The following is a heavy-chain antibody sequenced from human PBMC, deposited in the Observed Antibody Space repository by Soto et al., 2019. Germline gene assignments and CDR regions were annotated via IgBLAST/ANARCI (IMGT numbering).Heavy chain of an antibody. V-gene: IGHV3-74*01. J-gene: IGHJ4*02. CDR2: INGDGSTT. CDR3: ARGYSSGPDS. Sequence: EVQLVESGGGLVQPGGSLRLSCVASGFTFNDYWMHWVRQAPGKGLVWVARINGDGSTTTYADSVQGRFTISRANARNTLYLHLSSLIPEDTALYYCARGYSSGPDSWGQGTLVTVSS. D-gene: IGHD6-19*01. CDR1: GFTFNDYW.